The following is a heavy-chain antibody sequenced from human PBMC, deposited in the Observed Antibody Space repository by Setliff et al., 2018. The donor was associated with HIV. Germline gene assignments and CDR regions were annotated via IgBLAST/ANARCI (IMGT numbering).Heavy chain of an antibody. CDR1: GFTFNTYA. V-gene: IGHV3-23*01. CDR3: VREERAADSGSYYSSRWSDR. Sequence: GGSLRLSCAASGFTFNTYAMSWVRQAPGKGLEWVSVISGSGGSTFYADSVKGRFTISRDNSKSTLYLQMNGLRVEDTAVYYCVREERAADSGSYYSSRWSDRWGQGTLVTVSS. J-gene: IGHJ5*02. D-gene: IGHD1-26*01. CDR2: ISGSGGST.